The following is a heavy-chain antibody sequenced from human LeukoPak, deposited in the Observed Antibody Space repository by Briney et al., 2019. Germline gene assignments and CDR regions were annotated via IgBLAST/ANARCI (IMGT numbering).Heavy chain of an antibody. CDR2: ISAYNGNT. V-gene: IGHV1-18*01. D-gene: IGHD3-10*01. CDR1: GYTFTSYG. CDR3: ARNSNYYGSGAEDAFDI. J-gene: IGHJ3*02. Sequence: GASVKVSCKASGYTFTSYGISWVRQAPGQGLEWMGWISAYNGNTNYAQKLQGRVTMTRSASISTAYMELSSLRSEDTAVYYCARNSNYYGSGAEDAFDIWGQGTMVTVSS.